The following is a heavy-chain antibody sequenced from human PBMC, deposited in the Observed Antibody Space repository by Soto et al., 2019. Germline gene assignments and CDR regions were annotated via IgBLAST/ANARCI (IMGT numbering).Heavy chain of an antibody. J-gene: IGHJ3*02. CDR1: GGTFSSYT. D-gene: IGHD3-3*01. Sequence: SVKVSCKASGGTFSSYTISWVRQAPGQGLEWMGRIIPILGIANYAQKFQGRVTITADKSTSTAYMELSSLRSEDTAVYYCARRPYYDFWSGYYTLDDAFDIWGQGTMVTVSS. CDR2: IIPILGIA. V-gene: IGHV1-69*02. CDR3: ARRPYYDFWSGYYTLDDAFDI.